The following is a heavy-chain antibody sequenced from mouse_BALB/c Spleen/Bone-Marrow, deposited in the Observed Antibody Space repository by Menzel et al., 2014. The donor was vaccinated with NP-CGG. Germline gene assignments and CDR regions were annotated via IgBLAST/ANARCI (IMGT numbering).Heavy chain of an antibody. V-gene: IGHV1S81*02. J-gene: IGHJ4*01. D-gene: IGHD2-1*01. CDR2: INPSNGVN. Sequence: VQGVESGAELVKPGASVKLSCKASGYTFTSYYMYWVKQRPGQGLEWTGGINPSNGVNNFNEKFKSKASLTVDKSSSAAYMQLSSLTSEDSAVYYCSRGGNFDVMDYWGQGTSVTVSS. CDR3: SRGGNFDVMDY. CDR1: GYTFTSYY.